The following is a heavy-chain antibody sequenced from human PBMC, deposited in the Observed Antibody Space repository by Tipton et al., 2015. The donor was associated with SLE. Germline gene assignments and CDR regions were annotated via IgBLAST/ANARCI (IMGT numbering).Heavy chain of an antibody. CDR1: GFIFTSYD. V-gene: IGHV1-18*01. CDR2: INGNSGDT. Sequence: QSGAEVKKPGASVKVSCETSGFIFTSYDLAWVRQAPGQGLEWMGWINGNSGDTRYSQKLQGRVTLTTDIFTNTAYMELRSLTSDDTAVYFCARMTIGADHWGQGTLVTVSS. D-gene: IGHD4/OR15-4a*01. J-gene: IGHJ4*02. CDR3: ARMTIGADH.